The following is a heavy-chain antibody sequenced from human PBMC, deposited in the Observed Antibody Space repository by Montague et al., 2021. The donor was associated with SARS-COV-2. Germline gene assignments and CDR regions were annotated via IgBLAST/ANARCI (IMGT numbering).Heavy chain of an antibody. Sequence: PALVKPTQTLTLTCTFSGFSLSTSGMCVSWIRQPPGKALEWLARTDWDDDKYYSTSLKTRLTISKDTSKNQVVLTMTNMDPVDTATYYCARILVAAAGSPFDPWGQGTLVTVSS. CDR3: ARILVAAAGSPFDP. CDR2: TDWDDDK. CDR1: GFSLSTSGMC. D-gene: IGHD6-13*01. J-gene: IGHJ5*02. V-gene: IGHV2-70*11.